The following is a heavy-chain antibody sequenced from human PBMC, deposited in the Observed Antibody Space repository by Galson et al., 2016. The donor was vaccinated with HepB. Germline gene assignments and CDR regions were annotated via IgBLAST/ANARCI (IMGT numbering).Heavy chain of an antibody. CDR3: ARGKVQFLEWLLGY. CDR2: ISTYNGDT. CDR1: GYTFTAYH. D-gene: IGHD3-3*01. J-gene: IGHJ4*02. V-gene: IGHV1-18*01. Sequence: SVKVSCKASGYTFTAYHMHWVRQAPGQGLEWMGWISTYNGDTDYAQKFRGRVTMTTDTSTSIAYMELRSLRSGDTAVYYCARGKVQFLEWLLGYWGQGTLVTVSS.